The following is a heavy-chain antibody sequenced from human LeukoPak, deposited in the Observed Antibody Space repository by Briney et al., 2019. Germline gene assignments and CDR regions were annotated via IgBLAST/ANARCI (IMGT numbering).Heavy chain of an antibody. Sequence: SVKVSCKASGGTFSSYAISWVRQAPGQGLEWLGGITPIFGTANCAQKFQGRVTITADESTSTAYMELSSLRSEDTAVHYCAREVYSSSSSISWFDPWGQGTLVTVSS. CDR2: ITPIFGTA. D-gene: IGHD6-6*01. CDR3: AREVYSSSSSISWFDP. CDR1: GGTFSSYA. V-gene: IGHV1-69*13. J-gene: IGHJ5*02.